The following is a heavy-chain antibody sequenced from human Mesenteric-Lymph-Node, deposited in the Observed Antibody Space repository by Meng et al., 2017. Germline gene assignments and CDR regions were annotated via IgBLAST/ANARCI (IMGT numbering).Heavy chain of an antibody. CDR3: ARGQKGYFDL. V-gene: IGHV4-30-4*01. CDR1: GGSIISSNYY. CDR2: IYNSGST. J-gene: IGHJ2*01. Sequence: VQLQEAGPGLVKPPQPLSLSCTVSGGSIISSNYYWSWIRQPPGKGLEWSGHIYNSGSTYYNPSLKSRITISVDTSKNQFSLKLSSVTAADTAVYYCARGQKGYFDLWGRGTLVTVSS.